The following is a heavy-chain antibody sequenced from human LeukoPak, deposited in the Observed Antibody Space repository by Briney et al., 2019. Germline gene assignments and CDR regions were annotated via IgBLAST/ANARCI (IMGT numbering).Heavy chain of an antibody. Sequence: GGSLRLSCAASGFTFSNYGMSWVRQAPGKGLEWVSAITNSGSSTYYADSVKGRFTISRDNSKNTLYLQMNSLRAEDTAAYYCAKGAYCSGNSCHWGYYYYMDVWGKGTTVTVSS. J-gene: IGHJ6*03. CDR2: ITNSGSST. D-gene: IGHD2-15*01. V-gene: IGHV3-23*01. CDR3: AKGAYCSGNSCHWGYYYYMDV. CDR1: GFTFSNYG.